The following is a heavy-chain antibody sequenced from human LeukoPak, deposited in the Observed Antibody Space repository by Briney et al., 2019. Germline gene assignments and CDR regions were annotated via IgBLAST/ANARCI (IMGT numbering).Heavy chain of an antibody. V-gene: IGHV3-23*01. J-gene: IGHJ5*02. Sequence: HPGGSLRLSCAASGFTFSSYAMSWVRQAPGKGLEWVSAISGSGGSTYYADSVKGRFTISRDNSKNTLYLQMNSLRAEDTAVYYCAKDRQLEPQFDPWGQGTLVTVSS. D-gene: IGHD1-1*01. CDR1: GFTFSSYA. CDR3: AKDRQLEPQFDP. CDR2: ISGSGGST.